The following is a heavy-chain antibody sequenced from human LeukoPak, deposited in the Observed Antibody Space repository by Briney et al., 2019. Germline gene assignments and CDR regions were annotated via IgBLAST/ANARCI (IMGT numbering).Heavy chain of an antibody. D-gene: IGHD6-19*01. Sequence: ASVKVSCKASGYTFTSYYMHWVRQAPGQGLEWMGIINPSGVSTIYAQKFQGRVTMTRDMSTSTVYMELSSLRSEDTAVYYCARDSSGWYGDNWFDPWGQGTLVTVSS. CDR3: ARDSSGWYGDNWFDP. CDR1: GYTFTSYY. CDR2: INPSGVST. J-gene: IGHJ5*02. V-gene: IGHV1-46*01.